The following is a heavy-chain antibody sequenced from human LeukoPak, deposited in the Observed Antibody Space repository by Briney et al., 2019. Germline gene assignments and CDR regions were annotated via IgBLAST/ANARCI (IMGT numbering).Heavy chain of an antibody. CDR1: GFTFSSYG. D-gene: IGHD3-22*01. CDR3: AKGYDSSGYYYVFGT. CDR2: MRYDGSNK. V-gene: IGHV3-30*02. Sequence: GGSLRLSCAASGFTFSSYGMHWVRQAPGKGLEWVAFMRYDGSNKYYADSVKGRFTISRDNSKNTLYLQMNSLRAEDTAVYYCAKGYDSSGYYYVFGTWGQGTLATVSS. J-gene: IGHJ5*02.